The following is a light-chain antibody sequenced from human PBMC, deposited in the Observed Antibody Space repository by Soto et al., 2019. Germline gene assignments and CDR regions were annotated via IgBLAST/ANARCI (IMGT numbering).Light chain of an antibody. J-gene: IGLJ1*01. CDR3: AAWDDSLHGYV. CDR2: RNN. Sequence: QSVLTQPPSASGTPGQRVTISCSGSSSNIGSNYVSWYQQLPGTPPNLLIYRNNQRPSGVPDRFSGSKSGTSASLAISGLQSEDEADYYCAAWDDSLHGYVFGTGTKVTVL. CDR1: SSNIGSNY. V-gene: IGLV1-47*01.